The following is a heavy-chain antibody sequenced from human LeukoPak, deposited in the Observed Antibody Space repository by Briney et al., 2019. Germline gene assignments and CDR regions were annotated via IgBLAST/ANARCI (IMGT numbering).Heavy chain of an antibody. CDR1: GYTITSYS. D-gene: IGHD6-13*01. J-gene: IGHJ5*02. Sequence: ASVKVSCKASGYTITSYSISWVRQAPGQGLEWMGGIIPIFGTANYAQKFQGRVTITADESTSTAYMELSSLRSEDTAVYYCASSIAAAGAYNWFDPWGQGTLVTVSS. CDR3: ASSIAAAGAYNWFDP. CDR2: IIPIFGTA. V-gene: IGHV1-69*13.